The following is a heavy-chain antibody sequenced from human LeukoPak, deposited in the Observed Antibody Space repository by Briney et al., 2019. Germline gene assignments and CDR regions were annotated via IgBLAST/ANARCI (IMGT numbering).Heavy chain of an antibody. CDR1: GFTFRSYS. Sequence: KPGGFLRLSCVASGFTFRSYSMNWVRQAPGKGLEWVSSISSSSAYIYYADSVKGRFTISRDNAKNSLYLQMNSLRAEDTAVYYCTRAGEAYFDSGVFHTSYDYWGQGTLVTVSS. D-gene: IGHD3-22*01. CDR3: TRAGEAYFDSGVFHTSYDY. J-gene: IGHJ4*02. CDR2: ISSSSAYI. V-gene: IGHV3-21*01.